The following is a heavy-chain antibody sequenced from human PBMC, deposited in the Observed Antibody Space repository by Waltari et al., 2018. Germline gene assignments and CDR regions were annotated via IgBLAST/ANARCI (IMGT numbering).Heavy chain of an antibody. CDR2: IYTSGST. V-gene: IGHV4-4*07. D-gene: IGHD6-19*01. Sequence: QVQLQESGPGLVKPSETLSLTCTVSGGSISSYYWSWLRQPAGKGLEWIGRIYTSGSTNYNPSLKSRVTMSVDTSKNQFSLKLSSVTAADTAVYYCARGGYSSGWPSHDYWGQGTLVTVSS. CDR3: ARGGYSSGWPSHDY. J-gene: IGHJ4*02. CDR1: GGSISSYY.